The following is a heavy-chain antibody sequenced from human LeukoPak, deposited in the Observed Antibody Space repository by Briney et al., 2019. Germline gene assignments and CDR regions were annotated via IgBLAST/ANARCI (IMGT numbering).Heavy chain of an antibody. J-gene: IGHJ4*02. CDR1: GYSFTTYW. CDR2: IYPGDSDN. D-gene: IGHD5-18*01. V-gene: IGHV5-51*01. CDR3: ARRGHSYSDFDF. Sequence: GESLKTPCKGSGYSFTTYWIGWVRQMPGKGLDWMGIIYPGDSDNRYSPSFRGQATIPADKSINTAYLQWSGLKASYTAMYYCARRGHSYSDFDFWGQGTLVTVSS.